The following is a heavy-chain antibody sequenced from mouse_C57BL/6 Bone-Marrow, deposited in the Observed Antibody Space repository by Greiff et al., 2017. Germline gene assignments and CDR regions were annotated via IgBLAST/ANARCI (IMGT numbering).Heavy chain of an antibody. CDR3: TTVEWLRRGYFDV. Sequence: VQLQQSGAELVRPGASVKLSCTASGFNIKDDYMHWVKQRPEQGLEWIGWIDPENGDTEYASKFQGKATITADTSSNTAYPQLSSLTSEDTAVYYCTTVEWLRRGYFDVWGTGTTVTVSS. CDR2: IDPENGDT. D-gene: IGHD2-2*01. J-gene: IGHJ1*03. V-gene: IGHV14-4*01. CDR1: GFNIKDDY.